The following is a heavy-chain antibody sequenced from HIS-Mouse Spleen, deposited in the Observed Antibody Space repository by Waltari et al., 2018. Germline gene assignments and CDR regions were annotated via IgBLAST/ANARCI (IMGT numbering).Heavy chain of an antibody. V-gene: IGHV3-30-3*01. CDR3: ARGMYSSSWLSPADDAFDI. D-gene: IGHD6-6*01. CDR1: GFTFSSYA. J-gene: IGHJ3*02. CDR2: IAYDGSNK. Sequence: QVQLVESGGGVVQPGRSLRLSCAASGFTFSSYAMHWVRQAPGKGLKWVAVIAYDGSNKYYADSVKGRFTISRDNSKNTLYLQMNSLRAEDTAVYYCARGMYSSSWLSPADDAFDIWGQGTMVTVSS.